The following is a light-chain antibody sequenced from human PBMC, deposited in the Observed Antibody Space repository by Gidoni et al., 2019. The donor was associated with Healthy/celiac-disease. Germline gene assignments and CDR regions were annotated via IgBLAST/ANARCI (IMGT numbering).Light chain of an antibody. CDR2: GAS. J-gene: IGKJ3*01. V-gene: IGKV4-1*01. Sequence: DIVMTQSPYSLAVSLCERATINCKSSQSVLYSSNNKNYLAWYQQKPGQPPKLLIYGASTREAGVPDRFSGSGSGTDFTLTISSLQDEDVAVYYCQQYYSTPFTFGPGTKVDIK. CDR1: QSVLYSSNNKNY. CDR3: QQYYSTPFT.